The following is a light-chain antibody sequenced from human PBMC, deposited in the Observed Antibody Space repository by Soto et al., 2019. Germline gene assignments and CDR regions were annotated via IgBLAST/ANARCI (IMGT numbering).Light chain of an antibody. V-gene: IGLV2-14*01. CDR1: SSDVGGYNY. J-gene: IGLJ2*01. CDR2: DVS. CDR3: SSYTSSSTRDVV. Sequence: QSALTQPASVSGSPGQSITISCTGSSSDVGGYNYVSWYQQHPGKAPKLMIYDVSNRPSGVSNRFSGSKSGNTASLTISGLQAKDEADYYCSSYTSSSTRDVVFGGGTKLTVL.